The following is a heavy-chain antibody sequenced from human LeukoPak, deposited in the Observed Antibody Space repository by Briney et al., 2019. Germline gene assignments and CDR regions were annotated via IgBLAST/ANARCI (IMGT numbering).Heavy chain of an antibody. CDR2: INPSGSST. J-gene: IGHJ5*02. V-gene: IGHV1-46*03. CDR3: ARVALNWSFDP. Sequence: ASVKVSCKESTYTFTNYYIHWVRQAPGQGLEWMGLINPSGSSTSYAQRFQGRVTMTRDTSTSTVYMELSSLRSEDTAVYYCARVALNWSFDPWGQGTLVTVSS. D-gene: IGHD1-20*01. CDR1: TYTFTNYY.